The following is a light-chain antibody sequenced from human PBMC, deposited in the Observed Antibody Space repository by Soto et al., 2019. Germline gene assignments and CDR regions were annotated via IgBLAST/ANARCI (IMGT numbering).Light chain of an antibody. CDR1: QYIGSN. Sequence: IVMTQSPATLSVSPGERATLSCRASQYIGSNLAWYQQKPGQAPRLLIYGASTRATGIPARFSGSGSGTEFTLTISSLQSEDFAVYYCEQYNNWPITFGQGTRLGL. CDR3: EQYNNWPIT. CDR2: GAS. J-gene: IGKJ5*01. V-gene: IGKV3-15*01.